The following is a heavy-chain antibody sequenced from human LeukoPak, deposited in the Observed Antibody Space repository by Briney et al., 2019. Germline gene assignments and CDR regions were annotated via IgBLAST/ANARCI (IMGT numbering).Heavy chain of an antibody. D-gene: IGHD2/OR15-2a*01. CDR3: ARLRGPLLPDY. CDR1: GGSISSSTYY. V-gene: IGHV4-39*01. Sequence: TSETLSLTCTVSGGSISSSTYYWGWIRQSPEKGLEWIGSIDSSGGTYYKPSLKSRVTMSVDTSKNQFSLRLSSVTAADTALYYCARLRGPLLPDYWGQGTLVTVSS. CDR2: IDSSGGT. J-gene: IGHJ4*02.